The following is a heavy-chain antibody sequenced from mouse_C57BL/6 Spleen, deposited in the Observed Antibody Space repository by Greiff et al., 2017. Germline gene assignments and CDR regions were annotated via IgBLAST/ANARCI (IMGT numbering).Heavy chain of an antibody. D-gene: IGHD1-1*01. CDR2: IYPGDGDT. CDR1: GYAFSSYW. J-gene: IGHJ3*01. V-gene: IGHV1-80*01. CDR3: ARGHYGSSYGFAY. Sequence: QVQLKESGAELVKPGASVKISCKASGYAFSSYWMNWVKQRPGKGLEWIGQIYPGDGDTNYNGKFKGKATLTADKSSSTAYMQLSSLTSEDSAVYFCARGHYGSSYGFAYWGQGTLVTVSA.